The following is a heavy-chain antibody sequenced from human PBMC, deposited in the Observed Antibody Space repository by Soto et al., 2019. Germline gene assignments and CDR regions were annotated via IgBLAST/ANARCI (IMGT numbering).Heavy chain of an antibody. V-gene: IGHV3-23*01. Sequence: GGSLRLSCAASGFTFSSCAMGWVRQAQGKGLEWVSDIIDSGASTYYADAVKGRFTISRDNSKSTLFLQMNSLRAEDTAVYYCGKGRSYYYYYGVDVWGQGTTVTVSS. CDR1: GFTFSSCA. D-gene: IGHD1-26*01. CDR3: GKGRSYYYYYGVDV. CDR2: IIDSGAST. J-gene: IGHJ6*02.